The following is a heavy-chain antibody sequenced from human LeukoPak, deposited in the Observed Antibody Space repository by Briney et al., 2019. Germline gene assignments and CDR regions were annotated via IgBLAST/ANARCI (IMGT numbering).Heavy chain of an antibody. Sequence: PGGSLRLSCVVSGFPFGNFWMHWVRQVPGKGLVWVARMDTDGRTTDYADSVKGRFTISRDYARNTLYLQMRSLRADDTALYYCATDVTGSEDRWGQGTLVTVSS. CDR2: MDTDGRTT. CDR3: ATDVTGSEDR. J-gene: IGHJ5*02. V-gene: IGHV3-74*01. D-gene: IGHD6-25*01. CDR1: GFPFGNFW.